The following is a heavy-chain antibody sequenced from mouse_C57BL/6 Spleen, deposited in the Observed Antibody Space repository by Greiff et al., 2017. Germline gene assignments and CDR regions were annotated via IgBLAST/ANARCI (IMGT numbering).Heavy chain of an antibody. D-gene: IGHD2-1*01. CDR2: IDPSDSYT. CDR1: GYTFTSYW. CDR3: ARLDYGNYDWYFDV. V-gene: IGHV1-69*01. J-gene: IGHJ1*03. Sequence: QVQLQQPGAELVMPGASVKLSCKASGYTFTSYWLHWLKQRPGQGLEWIGEIDPSDSYTNYNQKFKGKSTLTLAKSSSTAYMQLSSLTSEDSAVYYGARLDYGNYDWYFDVWGTGTTVTVSS.